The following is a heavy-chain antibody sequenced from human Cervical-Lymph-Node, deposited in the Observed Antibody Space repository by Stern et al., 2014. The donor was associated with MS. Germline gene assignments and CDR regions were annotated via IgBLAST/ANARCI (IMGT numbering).Heavy chain of an antibody. CDR2: IIPMFDTA. J-gene: IGHJ4*02. CDR1: GGTFSNYA. D-gene: IGHD3-3*01. CDR3: ARGSTYYDFWTAYYGHLEF. V-gene: IGHV1-69*01. Sequence: VQLVESGAEVKKPGSSVKVSCKTSGGTFSNYAFNWVRQAPGQGLEWMGGIIPMFDTAYYAQNFQGRVTITADESTNTLYMDLCSLKSEDTAVYYCARGSTYYDFWTAYYGHLEFWGQGTPVTVST.